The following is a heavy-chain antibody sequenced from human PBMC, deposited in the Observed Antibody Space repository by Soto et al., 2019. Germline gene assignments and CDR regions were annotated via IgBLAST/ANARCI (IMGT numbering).Heavy chain of an antibody. J-gene: IGHJ1*01. CDR2: ISSSGSTI. CDR1: GFTFSSYE. Sequence: PGGSLRLSCAASGFTFSSYEMNWVRQAPGKGLEWVSYISSSGSTIYYADSVKGRFTISRDNAQNSLYLQMNSLTSEDTAVYYCARDRSADRFVQYFQHWGPGTLVTVSS. D-gene: IGHD6-19*01. V-gene: IGHV3-48*03. CDR3: ARDRSADRFVQYFQH.